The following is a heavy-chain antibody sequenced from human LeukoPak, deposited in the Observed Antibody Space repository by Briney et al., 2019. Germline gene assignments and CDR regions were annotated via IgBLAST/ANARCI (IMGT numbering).Heavy chain of an antibody. CDR1: GFTFSSYS. Sequence: PGGSLRLSCAASGFTFSSYSMNWVRQAPGKGLEWVSSISSSSSYIYYADSVEGRFTISRDNSKNTLYLQMTSLRVEDTAVYSCAKTGFQWGDYYYYMDVWAKGPRSPFP. D-gene: IGHD1-14*01. J-gene: IGHJ6*03. CDR2: ISSSSSYI. V-gene: IGHV3-21*01. CDR3: AKTGFQWGDYYYYMDV.